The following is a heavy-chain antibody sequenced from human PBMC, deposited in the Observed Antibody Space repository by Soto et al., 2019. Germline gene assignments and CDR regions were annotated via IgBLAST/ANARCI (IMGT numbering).Heavy chain of an antibody. D-gene: IGHD6-13*01. Sequence: GASVKVSCKASGYSFTGYYMHWVRQAPGQGLEWMGWINPNSGGANYAQNFQGRVTMTWDTSISTAYMELSRLRSDDTAVYYCARDPYSSSGTEGYWGQGTLVTVSS. CDR3: ARDPYSSSGTEGY. V-gene: IGHV1-2*02. CDR2: INPNSGGA. CDR1: GYSFTGYY. J-gene: IGHJ4*02.